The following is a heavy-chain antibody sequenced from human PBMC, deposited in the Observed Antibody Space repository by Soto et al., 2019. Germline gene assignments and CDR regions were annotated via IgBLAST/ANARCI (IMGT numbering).Heavy chain of an antibody. CDR1: RFTFSSYS. V-gene: IGHV3-21*01. J-gene: IGHJ4*02. Sequence: GGSLRLSGAASRFTFSSYSMNWVRQAPGKGLEWVSSISSSSSYIYYADSVKGRFTISRDNAKNSLYLQMNSLRAEDTAVYYCASYPRRWGFDYCGQGTLVTVS. CDR2: ISSSSSYI. CDR3: ASYPRRWGFDY. D-gene: IGHD3-16*01.